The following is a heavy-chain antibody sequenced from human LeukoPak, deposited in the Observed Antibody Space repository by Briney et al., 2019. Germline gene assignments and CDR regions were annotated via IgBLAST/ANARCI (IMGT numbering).Heavy chain of an antibody. CDR2: IYHSGST. J-gene: IGHJ6*03. Sequence: SETLSLTCAVSGGSISSSNWWSWVRQPPGKGLEWIGEIYHSGSTNYNPSLKSRVTISVDTSKNQFSLKLSSVTAADTAVYYCARDGRGLGFYYYYMDVWGKGTTVTVSS. CDR3: ARDGRGLGFYYYYMDV. V-gene: IGHV4-4*02. CDR1: GGSISSSNW.